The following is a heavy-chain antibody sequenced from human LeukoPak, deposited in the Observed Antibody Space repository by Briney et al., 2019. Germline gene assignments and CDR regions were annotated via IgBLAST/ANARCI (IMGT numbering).Heavy chain of an antibody. Sequence: PGGSLRLSCAASGFTVSSNYMSWVRQAPGKGLEWVSVIYSGGSTYYADSVKGRFTISRDNSKNTLCLQMNSLRAEDTAVYYCARDRGWDVTGTNDAFDIWGQGTMVTVSS. V-gene: IGHV3-53*01. CDR1: GFTVSSNY. D-gene: IGHD1/OR15-1a*01. CDR2: IYSGGST. J-gene: IGHJ3*02. CDR3: ARDRGWDVTGTNDAFDI.